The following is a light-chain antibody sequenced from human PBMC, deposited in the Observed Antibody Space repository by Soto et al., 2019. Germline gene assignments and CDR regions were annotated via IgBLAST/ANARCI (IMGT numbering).Light chain of an antibody. J-gene: IGLJ1*01. Sequence: QLVLTQSSSASASLGSSVKLTCTLSSGHSSYIIAWHQQQPGKAPRYLMKLEGSGSYNKGSGVPDRFSGPSSGADRYLTIANLQFEDEADYYCETWDSNTHVFGTGTKLTVL. CDR1: SGHSSYI. CDR2: LEGSGSY. CDR3: ETWDSNTHV. V-gene: IGLV4-60*02.